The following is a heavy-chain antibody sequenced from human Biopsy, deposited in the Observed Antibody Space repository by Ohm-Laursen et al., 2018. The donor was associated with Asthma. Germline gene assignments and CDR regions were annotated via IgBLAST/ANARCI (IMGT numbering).Heavy chain of an antibody. CDR3: ARAVDYSHYYGIDV. D-gene: IGHD3-10*01. CDR1: GYTFNSAG. V-gene: IGHV1-18*01. CDR2: IRVYNGNT. J-gene: IGHJ6*02. Sequence: GASVKVSCKTSGYTFNSAGITWVRQAPGQGLEWMGWIRVYNGNTKVAQKLQDRVTMITDTSTSTAYMELRSLRSDDTAVYFCARAVDYSHYYGIDVWGQGTTVTAS.